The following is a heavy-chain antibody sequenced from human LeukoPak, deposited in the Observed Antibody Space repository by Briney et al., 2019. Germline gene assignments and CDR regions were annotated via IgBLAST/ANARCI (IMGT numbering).Heavy chain of an antibody. CDR1: GFTFSSYS. Sequence: PGGSLRLSCAASGFTFSSYSMNWVRQAPGKGLEWVSYISSSSSTIYYADSVKGRFTISRDNAKNSLYLQMNSLRAEDTAVYYCARDKLGIVVVPAAIEDVWGQGTTVTVSS. CDR2: ISSSSSTI. CDR3: ARDKLGIVVVPAAIEDV. J-gene: IGHJ6*02. D-gene: IGHD2-2*02. V-gene: IGHV3-48*01.